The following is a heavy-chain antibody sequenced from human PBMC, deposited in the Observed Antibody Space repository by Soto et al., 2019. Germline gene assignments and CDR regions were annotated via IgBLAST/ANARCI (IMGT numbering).Heavy chain of an antibody. CDR2: ISAHNGNT. V-gene: IGHV1-18*01. CDR3: ARGRYGEY. D-gene: IGHD3-10*01. J-gene: IGHJ4*02. Sequence: QVHLVQSGAEVKKPGASVKVSCKASGYTFTSYGITWVRQAPGQGLEWMGWISAHNGNTDYAQKLQGRVIVTGDSSSSTADMELRSMRSDDTAVYYCARGRYGEYWGQGALVTVSS. CDR1: GYTFTSYG.